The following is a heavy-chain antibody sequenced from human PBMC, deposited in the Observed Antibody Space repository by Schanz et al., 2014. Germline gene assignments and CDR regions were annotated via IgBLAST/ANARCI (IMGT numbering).Heavy chain of an antibody. CDR3: ASDFWSGYSHYYYGLDV. V-gene: IGHV1-2*02. J-gene: IGHJ6*02. Sequence: QVQLVQSGAEVKKPGASVKVSCKASGYTLTAYYMHWVRQAPGQGLEWMGWNNPDSGGTNYAQKFQGRVTMTRDMSINTAYMELSRLRSDDSAVYYCASDFWSGYSHYYYGLDVWGQGTTVTVSS. D-gene: IGHD3-3*01. CDR2: NNPDSGGT. CDR1: GYTLTAYY.